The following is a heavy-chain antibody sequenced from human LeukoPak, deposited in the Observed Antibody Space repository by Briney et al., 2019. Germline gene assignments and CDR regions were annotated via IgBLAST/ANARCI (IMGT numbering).Heavy chain of an antibody. CDR1: DYSISGYNY. CDR2: IYHNGNT. V-gene: IGHV4-38-2*02. D-gene: IGHD3-10*01. CDR3: ARETHDPTLVRGVVDY. Sequence: SETLSLTCTVSDYSISGYNYWGWIRQPPGKGLEWIGNIYHNGNTGYNPSLKSRVTISVDTSKNQFSLKLRSVTAADTAVYFCARETHDPTLVRGVVDYWGRGTLVTVSS. J-gene: IGHJ4*02.